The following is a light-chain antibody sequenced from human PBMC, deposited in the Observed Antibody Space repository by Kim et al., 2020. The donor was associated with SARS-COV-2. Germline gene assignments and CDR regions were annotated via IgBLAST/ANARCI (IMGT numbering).Light chain of an antibody. Sequence: GERARSKGRGGKKGRSRNVGGDEKKPGQAPRDLIKDGSRRGTGIADRFSGSGSGTEFTLTISRLEHEDVAVYYCQQYASSPTTFGGGTKVDIK. CDR1: KKGRSRN. J-gene: IGKJ4*01. V-gene: IGKV3-20*01. CDR2: DGS. CDR3: QQYASSPTT.